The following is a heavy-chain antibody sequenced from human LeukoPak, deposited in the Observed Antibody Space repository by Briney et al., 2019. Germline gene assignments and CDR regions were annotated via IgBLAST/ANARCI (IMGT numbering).Heavy chain of an antibody. CDR2: ISSSGSTI. V-gene: IGHV3-48*03. CDR3: ARGELAVTDAFDI. CDR1: GLTFSSYE. Sequence: PGGSLRLSCAASGLTFSSYEMNWVRQAPGKGLEWVSYISSSGSTIYYADSVKGRFTISRDNAKNSLYLQMNSLRAEDTAVYYCARGELAVTDAFDIWGQGTMVTVSS. J-gene: IGHJ3*02. D-gene: IGHD1-26*01.